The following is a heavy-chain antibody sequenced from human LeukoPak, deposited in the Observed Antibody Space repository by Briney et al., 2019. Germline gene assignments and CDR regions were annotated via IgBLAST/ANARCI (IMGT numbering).Heavy chain of an antibody. CDR1: GFTFSTFW. D-gene: IGHD6-13*01. CDR3: ATSPLDSRYYFDY. J-gene: IGHJ4*02. V-gene: IGHV3-74*01. CDR2: INSDGSRT. Sequence: QPGGSLRLSCAASGFTFSTFWMHWVRQAPGKGPAWVSRINSDGSRTTYADSVKGRFTISRDNAKNTLYLQMSSLRAEDTAVYYCATSPLDSRYYFDYWGQGTLVTVSS.